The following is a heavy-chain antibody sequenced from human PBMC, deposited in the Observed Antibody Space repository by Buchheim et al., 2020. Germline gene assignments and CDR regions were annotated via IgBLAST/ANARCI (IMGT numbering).Heavy chain of an antibody. CDR2: INSDGRST. J-gene: IGHJ4*02. D-gene: IGHD5-12*01. Sequence: EVQLVESGGGLVQPGGSLRLSCAASGFIFSSSWMHWVRQVPGTGLGWVSRINSDGRSTSYADSVRGRFTISRDNAKNTTHPQMNSLRAEDTAVYYCARGYSGYDVDYWGQGTL. CDR1: GFIFSSSW. CDR3: ARGYSGYDVDY. V-gene: IGHV3-74*01.